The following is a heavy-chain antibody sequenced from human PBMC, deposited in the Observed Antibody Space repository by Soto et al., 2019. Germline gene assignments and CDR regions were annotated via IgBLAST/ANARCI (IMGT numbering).Heavy chain of an antibody. Sequence: GASVKVSCKASGYTFTSYGFSWVRQAPGQGLEWMGWIGPYTGVTNYAQKLQGRVTMTTDTSTSTAYMELRSLRSDDTAVYYCVRDGDGPGRRYDYWGQGTLVTVSS. J-gene: IGHJ4*02. D-gene: IGHD3-10*01. CDR3: VRDGDGPGRRYDY. V-gene: IGHV1-18*01. CDR1: GYTFTSYG. CDR2: IGPYTGVT.